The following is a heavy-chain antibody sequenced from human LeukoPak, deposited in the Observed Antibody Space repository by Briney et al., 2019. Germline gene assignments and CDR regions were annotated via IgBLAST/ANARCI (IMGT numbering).Heavy chain of an antibody. CDR3: ASGSGHYYGSGSYFFDY. D-gene: IGHD3-10*01. V-gene: IGHV4-30-2*01. CDR1: GGSISSGGYS. J-gene: IGHJ4*02. Sequence: SQTLSLTCAVSGGSISSGGYSWSWIRQPPGKGLEWIGYIYHSGSTYYNPSLKSRVTISVDRSKNRFSLKLSSVTAADTAVYYCASGSGHYYGSGSYFFDYWGQGTLVTVSS. CDR2: IYHSGST.